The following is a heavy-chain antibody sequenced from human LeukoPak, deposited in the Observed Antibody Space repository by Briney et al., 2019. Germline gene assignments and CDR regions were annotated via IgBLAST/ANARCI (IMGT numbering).Heavy chain of an antibody. J-gene: IGHJ4*02. CDR3: ARSPPSQQWFGGVDY. CDR1: GGTFSSYA. CDR2: IIPIFGTT. Sequence: SVKVSCKASGGTFSSYANSWVRQAPGQGLEWLGGIIPIFGTTNYAQKFQGRVTITADESTSTAYMELSSLRSEDTAVYYCARSPPSQQWFGGVDYWGQGTLVTVSS. V-gene: IGHV1-69*01. D-gene: IGHD6-19*01.